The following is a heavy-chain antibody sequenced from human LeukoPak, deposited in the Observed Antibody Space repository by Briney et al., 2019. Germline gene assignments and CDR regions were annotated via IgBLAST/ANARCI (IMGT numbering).Heavy chain of an antibody. CDR1: GFTFSSYW. CDR3: AKGGRGSYAYYYYMDV. CDR2: IKQDGSEK. V-gene: IGHV3-7*03. Sequence: GGSLRLSCAASGFTFSSYWMSWVRQAPGKGLEWVANIKQDGSEKYYVDSVKGRFTISRDNSKNTLYLQMNSLRAEDTAVYYCAKGGRGSYAYYYYMDVWGKGTTVTVSS. D-gene: IGHD1-26*01. J-gene: IGHJ6*03.